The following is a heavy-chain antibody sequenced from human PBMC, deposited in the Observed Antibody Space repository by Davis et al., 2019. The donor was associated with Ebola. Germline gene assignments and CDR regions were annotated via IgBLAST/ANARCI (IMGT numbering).Heavy chain of an antibody. CDR1: GGSISSYY. J-gene: IGHJ6*02. CDR3: ARGVVTHRGYYYYGMDV. D-gene: IGHD4-23*01. CDR2: IYYSGST. Sequence: PSETLSLTCTVSGGSISSYYWSWIRQPPGKGLEWIGYIYYSGSTNYNPSLKSRVTISVDTSKNQFSLKLSSVTAADTAVYYCARGVVTHRGYYYYGMDVWGQGTTVTVSS. V-gene: IGHV4-59*12.